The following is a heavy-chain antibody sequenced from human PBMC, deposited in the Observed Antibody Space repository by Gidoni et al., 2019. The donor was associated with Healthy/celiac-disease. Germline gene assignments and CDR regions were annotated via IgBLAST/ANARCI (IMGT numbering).Heavy chain of an antibody. J-gene: IGHJ4*02. CDR1: GGSISSSSYY. CDR2: IYYSGST. Sequence: QLQLQESGPGLVKPSETLSLTCTVSGGSISSSSYYWGWIRQPPGTGLEWIGSIYYSGSTYYNPSLKSRVTICVDTSKNQFSRKLSSVTAADTAVYYCARHFSNDYVWGSYLVPPDYWGQGTLVTVSS. CDR3: ARHFSNDYVWGSYLVPPDY. V-gene: IGHV4-39*01. D-gene: IGHD3-16*02.